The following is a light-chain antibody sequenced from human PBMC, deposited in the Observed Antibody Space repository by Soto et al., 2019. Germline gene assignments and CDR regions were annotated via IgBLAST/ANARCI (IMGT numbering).Light chain of an antibody. CDR1: HSVSSNY. CDR2: DVS. V-gene: IGKV3-20*01. J-gene: IGKJ1*01. CDR3: QQYGISPT. Sequence: EIVLTQSPGTLSLSPGERATLSCRSSHSVSSNYLAWYQQKPGQAPRLLIYDVSSRATGIPDRFSGSGSGTDFPLTSSGLEPVDFAVYYCQQYGISPTFGQGTKVEIK.